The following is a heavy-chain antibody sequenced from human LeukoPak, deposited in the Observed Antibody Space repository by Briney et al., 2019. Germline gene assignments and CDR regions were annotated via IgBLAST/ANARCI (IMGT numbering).Heavy chain of an antibody. CDR2: INSSSSYI. CDR1: GFTFSNYN. V-gene: IGHV3-21*01. Sequence: GGPLRLSCAASGFTFSNYNMNWVRQAPGKGLEWVSSINSSSSYIYYADSVKGRFTISRDNAKNSLYFQMNSLRAEDTAVYYCARDRSPGYDFWSAYPSDYWGQGTLVTVSS. CDR3: ARDRSPGYDFWSAYPSDY. D-gene: IGHD3-3*01. J-gene: IGHJ4*02.